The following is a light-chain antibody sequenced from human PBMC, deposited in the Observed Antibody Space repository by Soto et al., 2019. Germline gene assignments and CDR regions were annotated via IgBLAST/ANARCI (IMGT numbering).Light chain of an antibody. CDR1: QSVATN. CDR2: GAS. CDR3: QQYNNWPQT. V-gene: IGKV3-15*01. J-gene: IGKJ1*01. Sequence: EAVLTQSPGTLSVSPGERVTPSCRASQSVATNLAWYQQRPGQAPRLLIYGASKRAIGLPTRFSGSGSGTEFTLTITSLQSEDFAVYYCQQYNNWPQTFGHGTKVDIK.